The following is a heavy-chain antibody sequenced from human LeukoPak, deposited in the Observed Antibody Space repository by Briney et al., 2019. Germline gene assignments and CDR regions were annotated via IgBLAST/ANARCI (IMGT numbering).Heavy chain of an antibody. Sequence: SETLSLTCTVSGDSISNYYWGWIRQPPGKGLEWIGSIHYSGSTYYNPSLKSRVTIPVDTSKNQFSLKLSSVTAADTAVYYCARLGGALFTYYYDSSGYYYGVFDYWGQGTLVTVSS. CDR2: IHYSGST. J-gene: IGHJ4*02. D-gene: IGHD3-22*01. CDR1: GDSISNYY. CDR3: ARLGGALFTYYYDSSGYYYGVFDY. V-gene: IGHV4-39*01.